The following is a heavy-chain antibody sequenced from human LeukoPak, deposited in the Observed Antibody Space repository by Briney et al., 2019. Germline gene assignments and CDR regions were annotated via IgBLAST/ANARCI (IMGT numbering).Heavy chain of an antibody. D-gene: IGHD3-22*01. Sequence: ASVKVSCRASGYTFTDYYTYWVRQAPGQGLEWMGRINPNNGGTKYTQRFQGRVTVTRDTSISTAYMELSSLRSDDTAVYYCVTHYDSTGYSAFHIWGHGTMVVVSS. J-gene: IGHJ3*02. CDR2: INPNNGGT. CDR1: GYTFTDYY. CDR3: VTHYDSTGYSAFHI. V-gene: IGHV1-2*06.